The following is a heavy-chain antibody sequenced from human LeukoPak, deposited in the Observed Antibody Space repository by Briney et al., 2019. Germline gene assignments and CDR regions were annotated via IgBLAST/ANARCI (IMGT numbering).Heavy chain of an antibody. CDR1: GFTFTSYT. D-gene: IGHD3-10*01. J-gene: IGHJ6*02. CDR2: ISSSSDTI. Sequence: GGSLRLSCAASGFTFTSYTMTWVRQAPGKGPEWVSYISSSSDTIYYADSVKGRFTVSRDNAKNSLFLQMNSLRDEDTAVYYCARGPLMVRGVRSYYYAMDVWGQGTTVTVSS. V-gene: IGHV3-48*02. CDR3: ARGPLMVRGVRSYYYAMDV.